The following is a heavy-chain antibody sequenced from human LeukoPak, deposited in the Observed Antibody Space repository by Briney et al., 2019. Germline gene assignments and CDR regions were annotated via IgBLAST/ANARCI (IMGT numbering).Heavy chain of an antibody. J-gene: IGHJ4*02. CDR1: GFTFSSYW. V-gene: IGHV3-7*01. D-gene: IGHD3-22*01. CDR2: IKQDGSEK. Sequence: AGGSLRLSCAASGFTFSSYWMSWVRQAPGKGLEWVANIKQDGSEKYYVDSVKGRFTISRDNAKNSLYLQMNSLRAEDTAVYYRARDPGSSGYYPYFDYWGQGTLVTVSS. CDR3: ARDPGSSGYYPYFDY.